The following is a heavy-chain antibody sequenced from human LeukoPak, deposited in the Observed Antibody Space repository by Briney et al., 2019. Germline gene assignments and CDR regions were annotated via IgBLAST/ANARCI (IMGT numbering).Heavy chain of an antibody. V-gene: IGHV3-30*02. CDR2: IRYDGSNK. J-gene: IGHJ6*03. Sequence: GGSLRLACAASGLTFSSYGMSWVRQAPVKGLEWVAFIRYDGSNKYYADSVKGRFTISRDNSKNTLYLQMSSLRAEDTAVYYCAKAYYDSSVVYYYYYMDVWGKGTTVTISS. CDR3: AKAYYDSSVVYYYYYMDV. D-gene: IGHD3-22*01. CDR1: GLTFSSYG.